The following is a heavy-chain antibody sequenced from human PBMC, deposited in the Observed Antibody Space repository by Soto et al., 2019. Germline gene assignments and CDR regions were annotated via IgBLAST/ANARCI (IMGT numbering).Heavy chain of an antibody. V-gene: IGHV1-69*01. D-gene: IGHD1-1*01. J-gene: IGHJ5*02. CDR3: ARGAPTKNWNDEGILNWFDP. Sequence: QVQLVQSGAEVKKPGSSVKVSCKASGGTFSSYAISWVRQAPGQGLEWMGGIIPIFGTANYAQKFQGRVTINADESTSTAYMELSSLRSEDTAVYYCARGAPTKNWNDEGILNWFDPWGQGTLVTVSS. CDR2: IIPIFGTA. CDR1: GGTFSSYA.